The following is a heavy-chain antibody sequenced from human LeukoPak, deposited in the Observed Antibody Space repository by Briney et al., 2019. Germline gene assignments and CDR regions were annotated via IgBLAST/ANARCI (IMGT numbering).Heavy chain of an antibody. J-gene: IGHJ6*03. D-gene: IGHD2-2*01. CDR3: ARSVPAAIDYYYYYYMDV. CDR1: GYTFTNYY. CDR2: INPSGGST. Sequence: ASVKVSCKASGYTFTNYYIHWVRQAPGQGLECMGIINPSGGSTSYAQKFQGRVTMTRDMSTSTVYMELSSLRSEDTAVYYCARSVPAAIDYYYYYYMDVWGKGTTVTISS. V-gene: IGHV1-46*01.